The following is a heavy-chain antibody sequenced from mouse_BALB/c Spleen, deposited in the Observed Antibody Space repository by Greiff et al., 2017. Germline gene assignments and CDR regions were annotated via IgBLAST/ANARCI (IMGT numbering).Heavy chain of an antibody. CDR1: GYSFTSYW. CDR2: IDPSDSET. CDR3: ARGITAVVPSFAY. D-gene: IGHD1-1*01. V-gene: IGHV1S127*01. J-gene: IGHJ3*01. Sequence: QVQLQQSGPQLVRPGASVKISCKASGYSFTSYWMHWVKQRPGQGLEWIGMIDPSDSETRLNQKFKDKATLTVDKSSSTAYMQLSSPTSEDSAVYYCARGITAVVPSFAYWGQGTLVTVSA.